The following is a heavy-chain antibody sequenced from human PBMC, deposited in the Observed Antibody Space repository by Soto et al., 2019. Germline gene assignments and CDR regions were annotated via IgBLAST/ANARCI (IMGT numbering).Heavy chain of an antibody. CDR3: ARSQRNGAMDV. CDR2: ITSGSSFI. CDR1: TFTINTYS. D-gene: IGHD2-8*01. J-gene: IGHJ6*01. V-gene: IGHV3-21*01. Sequence: DLEESGGGLVKPGGSLRVSCVASTFTINTYSLNWVRQAPGKGLEWVSSITSGSSFIDYADSVKGRFTLSRDDAKNSLFLQMSSLRADDTAVYYCARSQRNGAMDVWGQGTTVTVSS.